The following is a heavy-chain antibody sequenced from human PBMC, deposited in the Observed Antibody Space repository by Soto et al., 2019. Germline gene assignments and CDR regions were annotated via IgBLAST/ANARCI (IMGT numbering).Heavy chain of an antibody. V-gene: IGHV1-58*01. D-gene: IGHD2-21*02. Sequence: SVKVSCKASGFTFFTSAVQWVRQARGQRLELIGWIVVGSGNTNYAQKFQERVTITRDMSTNTAYMELSSLRSEDTAVYYCAADPYCGGDCYFDYWGQGTMVTVSS. CDR3: AADPYCGGDCYFDY. CDR1: GFTFFTSA. J-gene: IGHJ4*02. CDR2: IVVGSGNT.